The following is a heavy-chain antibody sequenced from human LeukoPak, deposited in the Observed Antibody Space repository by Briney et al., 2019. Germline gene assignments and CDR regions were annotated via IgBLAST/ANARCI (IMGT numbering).Heavy chain of an antibody. CDR2: INAGNGNT. D-gene: IGHD2-15*01. V-gene: IGHV1-3*01. CDR1: GYTFTSYA. Sequence: ASVKVSCKASGYTFTSYAMHWVRQAPGQRLEWMGWINAGNGNTKYSQKFQGRVTITRDTSASTAYMELSSLRSEDTAVYYCARPYCSGGSCYSLYYYYGMDVWGQGTTVTVSS. CDR3: ARPYCSGGSCYSLYYYYGMDV. J-gene: IGHJ6*02.